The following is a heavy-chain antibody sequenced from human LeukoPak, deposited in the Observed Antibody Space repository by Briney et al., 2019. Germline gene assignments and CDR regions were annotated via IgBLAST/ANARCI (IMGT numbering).Heavy chain of an antibody. CDR2: ISGSGGST. V-gene: IGHV3-23*01. CDR1: GFTFSSYA. J-gene: IGHJ5*02. D-gene: IGHD5-12*01. Sequence: HPGGSLRLSCAASGFTFSSYAMSWVRQAPGKGLEWVSAISGSGGSTYYADSVKGRFTISRDNSKNTLYLQMNSLRAEDTAVYYCAKGSSYSGYGGSRWFDPWGQGTLVTVSS. CDR3: AKGSSYSGYGGSRWFDP.